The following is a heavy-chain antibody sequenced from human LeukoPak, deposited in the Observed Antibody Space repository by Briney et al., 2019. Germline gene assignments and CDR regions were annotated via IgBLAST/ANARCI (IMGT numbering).Heavy chain of an antibody. Sequence: PSETLSLTCTVSGGSISSYYWSWIRQPPGKGLEWIGYIYYSGSTNYNSSLKSRVTISVDTSKNQFSLKLSSVTAADTAVYYCARELLGSLNDWGQGTLVTVSS. J-gene: IGHJ4*02. D-gene: IGHD2-8*02. V-gene: IGHV4-59*01. CDR3: ARELLGSLND. CDR2: IYYSGST. CDR1: GGSISSYY.